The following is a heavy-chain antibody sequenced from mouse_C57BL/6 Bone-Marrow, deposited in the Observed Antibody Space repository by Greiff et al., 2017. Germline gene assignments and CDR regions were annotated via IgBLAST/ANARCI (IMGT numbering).Heavy chain of an antibody. J-gene: IGHJ3*01. V-gene: IGHV1-82*01. CDR2: IYPGDGDT. D-gene: IGHD1-1*01. CDR3: ARHPLSYYYGSSYPFAY. Sequence: VQLQQSGPELVKPGASVKISCKASGYAFSSSWMNWVKQRPGKGLEWIGRIYPGDGDTNYNGKFKGKATLTADKSSSTAYMQLSSLTSEDSAVYFCARHPLSYYYGSSYPFAYWGQGTLVTVSA. CDR1: GYAFSSSW.